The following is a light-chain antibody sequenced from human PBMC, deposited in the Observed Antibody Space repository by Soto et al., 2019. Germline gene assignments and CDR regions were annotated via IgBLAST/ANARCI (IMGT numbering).Light chain of an antibody. V-gene: IGLV2-8*01. CDR1: SSDVGGYNY. J-gene: IGLJ2*01. Sequence: QSALTQPPSASGSPGQSVTISCTGTSSDVGGYNYVSWYQQHPGKAPKLMIYEVSKRPSGVPDRFSASKSGNTASLTVSGLQAEDEADYCCSSYAGSNNVVFGGGTKVTVL. CDR2: EVS. CDR3: SSYAGSNNVV.